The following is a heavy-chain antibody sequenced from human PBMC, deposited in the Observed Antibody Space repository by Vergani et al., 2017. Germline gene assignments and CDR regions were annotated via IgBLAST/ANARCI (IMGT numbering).Heavy chain of an antibody. J-gene: IGHJ4*02. V-gene: IGHV1-69*01. CDR3: AIDSSGYFPAYYFDY. CDR1: GGTFSSYA. CDR2: IIPIFGTA. Sequence: QVQLVQSGAEVKKPGSSVKVSCKASGGTFSSYAISWVRQAPGQGLEWMGGIIPIFGTANYAQKFQGRVTITAAESTGTAYMELSSLRSEDTAVYYCAIDSSGYFPAYYFDYWGQGTLVTVSS. D-gene: IGHD3-22*01.